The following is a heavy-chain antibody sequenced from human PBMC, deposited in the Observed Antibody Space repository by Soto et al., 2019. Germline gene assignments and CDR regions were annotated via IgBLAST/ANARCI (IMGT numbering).Heavy chain of an antibody. Sequence: QVQLVESGGGVVQPGRSLRLSCAASGFTFSSYGMHCVRQAPGKGLEWVAFIWHAGGNKFYAESVNGRFTISRDNSKNTLYLQMTSLSAEDKGMYYCARDGDVNTGFGKDYWGQGTLVTVSS. CDR2: IWHAGGNK. CDR3: ARDGDVNTGFGKDY. D-gene: IGHD3-16*01. V-gene: IGHV3-33*01. CDR1: GFTFSSYG. J-gene: IGHJ4*02.